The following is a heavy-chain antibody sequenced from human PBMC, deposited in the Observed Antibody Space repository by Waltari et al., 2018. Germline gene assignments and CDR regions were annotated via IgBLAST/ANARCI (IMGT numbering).Heavy chain of an antibody. CDR1: GFVFSNHD. CDR3: AREDNTPRALRL. CDR2: ISYDGSKK. D-gene: IGHD3-16*01. V-gene: IGHV3-30*03. J-gene: IGHJ4*01. Sequence: QGQLVESGGGVVQPGRSVKLSCAASGFVFSNHDMHWVRQAPGKVLELVTLISYDGSKKYDRDSGRGRFTVSRDNVEDALYLQMNSLRPEDTAVYYCAREDNTPRALRLWGQGTLVTVSS.